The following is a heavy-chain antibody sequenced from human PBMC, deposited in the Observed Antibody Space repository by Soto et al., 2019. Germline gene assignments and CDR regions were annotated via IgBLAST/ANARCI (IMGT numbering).Heavy chain of an antibody. D-gene: IGHD3-10*01. CDR1: GGSISSGGYY. J-gene: IGHJ4*02. V-gene: IGHV4-31*03. CDR3: ARSPLYYYGSGSTYYFDY. CDR2: IYYSGST. Sequence: QVQLQESGPGLVKPSQTLSLTCTVSGGSISSGGYYWSWIRQHPGKGLEWIGYIYYSGSTYYNPSLKNRVTITVDTSKNQFSLKLSSVSAADTAVYYCARSPLYYYGSGSTYYFDYWGQGTLVTVSS.